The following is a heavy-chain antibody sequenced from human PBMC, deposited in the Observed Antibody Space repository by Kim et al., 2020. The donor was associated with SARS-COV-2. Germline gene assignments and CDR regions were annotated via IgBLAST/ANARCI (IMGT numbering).Heavy chain of an antibody. CDR1: GGSISSGSYY. D-gene: IGHD3-16*01. V-gene: IGHV4-61*02. Sequence: SQTLSLTCTVSGGSISSGSYYWSWIRQPAGKGLEWIGRIYTSGSTNYNPSLKSRVTISVDTSKNQSSLNLSSATAANTAVYYCAGDIRMAHYFYYYGMDVWGQGTTVTVSS. CDR2: IYTSGST. J-gene: IGHJ6*02. CDR3: AGDIRMAHYFYYYGMDV.